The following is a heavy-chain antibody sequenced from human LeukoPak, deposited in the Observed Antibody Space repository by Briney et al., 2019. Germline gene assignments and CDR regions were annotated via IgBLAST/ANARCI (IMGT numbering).Heavy chain of an antibody. CDR2: IYHSGDT. J-gene: IGHJ5*02. CDR3: ARQVSWSTSGGNWFDP. Sequence: KPSETLSLTCAVSGFSISSGYYWGWIRQPPVKGLEWIASIYHSGDTYYNPSFKGRGTISVDTSINQFALKLSSVTAADTAVYYCARQVSWSTSGGNWFDPWGQGTLVTVSS. D-gene: IGHD3-3*01. CDR1: GFSISSGYY. V-gene: IGHV4-38-2*01.